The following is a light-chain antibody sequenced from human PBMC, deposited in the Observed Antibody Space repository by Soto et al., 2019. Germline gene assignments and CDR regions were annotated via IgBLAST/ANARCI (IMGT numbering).Light chain of an antibody. CDR2: HDD. J-gene: IGLJ1*01. CDR1: SSNIGGNS. Sequence: QSVLTQPPSVSAAPGQKVTISCSGSSSNIGGNSVSWYQQLPGTAPKLLIYHDDKRPSGIPDRFSGSKSGTSATLGITGFRTGDEADYYCGSWDSSLSAYVFGTGTKVTVL. V-gene: IGLV1-51*01. CDR3: GSWDSSLSAYV.